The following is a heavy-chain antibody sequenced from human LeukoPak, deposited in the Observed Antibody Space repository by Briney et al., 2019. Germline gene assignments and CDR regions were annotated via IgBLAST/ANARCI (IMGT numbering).Heavy chain of an antibody. CDR1: GDTFTSQY. D-gene: IGHD6-19*01. Sequence: GASVKVSCRTFGDTFTSQYIQWVRQAPGQGLEWMGLIKPHDGSTFYAQSLQGRVTLTRDTSTSTVYMDLSSLRSEDTAIYFCARNNVGSSGWTGLGFWSQGTLVTVSS. CDR2: IKPHDGST. J-gene: IGHJ4*02. CDR3: ARNNVGSSGWTGLGF. V-gene: IGHV1-46*04.